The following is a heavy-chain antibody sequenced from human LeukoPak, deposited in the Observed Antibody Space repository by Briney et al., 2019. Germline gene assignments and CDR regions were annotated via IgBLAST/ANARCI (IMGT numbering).Heavy chain of an antibody. Sequence: SETLSLTCAVYGGSFSGYYWSWIRQPPGKGLEWIGEINHSGSTNYNPSLKSRVTISVDTSKNQFSLKLSSVTAADTAVYYCARLYDSSGYYFDYWGQGTLVTVSS. CDR1: GGSFSGYY. CDR3: ARLYDSSGYYFDY. J-gene: IGHJ4*02. D-gene: IGHD3-22*01. CDR2: INHSGST. V-gene: IGHV4-34*01.